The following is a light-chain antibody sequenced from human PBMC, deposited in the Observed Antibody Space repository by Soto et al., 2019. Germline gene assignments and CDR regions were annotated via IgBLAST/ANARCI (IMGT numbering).Light chain of an antibody. CDR1: SSNIGAGYD. V-gene: IGLV1-40*01. CDR3: QSYDSSLSGLWV. J-gene: IGLJ3*02. CDR2: GNT. Sequence: QAVVTQPPSVSGAPGQRVTISCAGSSSNIGAGYDVHWYQQLPGTAPKLPIYGNTNRPSGVPDRFSGSKSGTSASLAITGLQAEDEADYYCQSYDSSLSGLWVFGGGTKLTVL.